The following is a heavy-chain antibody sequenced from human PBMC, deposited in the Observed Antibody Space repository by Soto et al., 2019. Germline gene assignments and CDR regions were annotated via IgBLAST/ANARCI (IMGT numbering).Heavy chain of an antibody. J-gene: IGHJ4*02. CDR2: ISSSGATI. V-gene: IGHV3-48*03. CDR3: ARDEWLSNGYSGPFDY. Sequence: HPGGSLRLSCVASGFTFTNYEMNWVRQAPEKGLEWVSYISSSGATIHYAGSVKGRFTISRDNAKNSLFLQMSSLRAEDTAVYYCARDEWLSNGYSGPFDYWGQGTLVTVSS. D-gene: IGHD3-3*01. CDR1: GFTFTNYE.